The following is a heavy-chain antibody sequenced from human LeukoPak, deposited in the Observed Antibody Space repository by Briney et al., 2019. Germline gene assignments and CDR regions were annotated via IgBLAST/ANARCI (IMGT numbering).Heavy chain of an antibody. CDR3: ARLGDYYDSSGSGGGFDY. CDR1: GFTFSSYA. CDR2: ISGNGAGT. Sequence: GGSLRLSCAASGFTFSSYAMSWVRQAPGKGLEWVSVISGNGAGTYYADSVKGRFTISRDNSKNTLYLQMNSLRAEDTAVYYCARLGDYYDSSGSGGGFDYWGQGTLVTVSS. J-gene: IGHJ4*02. D-gene: IGHD3-22*01. V-gene: IGHV3-23*01.